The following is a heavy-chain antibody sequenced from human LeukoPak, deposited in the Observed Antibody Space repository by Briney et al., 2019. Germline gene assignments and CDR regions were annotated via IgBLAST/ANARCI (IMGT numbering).Heavy chain of an antibody. J-gene: IGHJ3*02. V-gene: IGHV3-74*01. CDR2: INGDGTST. CDR1: GFTFSNHW. Sequence: PGGSLRLSCVASGFTFSNHWLHWVRQGPGKGLVWVSRINGDGTSTIYADSVKGRFTLPRDNAKSTMYLQMNSLRAEDTAVYYCARTGNGGDLDIWGQGTMVTVSS. D-gene: IGHD2-8*01. CDR3: ARTGNGGDLDI.